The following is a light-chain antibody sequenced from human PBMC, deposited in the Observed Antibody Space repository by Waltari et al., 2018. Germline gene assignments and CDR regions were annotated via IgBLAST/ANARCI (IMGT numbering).Light chain of an antibody. Sequence: DIQMTQSPYSVSASVGDRVTITSRASQDIRNWLAWYQQKPGKAPNLLIYATSSFQTRVPSRFSGSGSGTEFTLTSSSLQPEDFATYYFQQANSFPITFGPGTKVDIK. V-gene: IGKV1-12*01. CDR1: QDIRNW. CDR2: ATS. CDR3: QQANSFPIT. J-gene: IGKJ3*01.